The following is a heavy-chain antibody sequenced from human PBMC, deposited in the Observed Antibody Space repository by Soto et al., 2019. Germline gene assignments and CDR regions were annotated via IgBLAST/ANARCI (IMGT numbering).Heavy chain of an antibody. D-gene: IGHD1-26*01. J-gene: IGHJ4*02. CDR2: IYHIGST. V-gene: IGHV4-30-2*01. CDR1: GGSISSGGYS. Sequence: QLQLQESGSGLVKPSQTLSLTCAVSGGSISSGGYSWSWIRQPPGKGLEWIGYIYHIGSTYYNPTLKSRVTISENRDEHQFSLTLSCVSAADTAVYYCAAGGGLPRYYWGQGTLVTVSS. CDR3: AAGGGLPRYY.